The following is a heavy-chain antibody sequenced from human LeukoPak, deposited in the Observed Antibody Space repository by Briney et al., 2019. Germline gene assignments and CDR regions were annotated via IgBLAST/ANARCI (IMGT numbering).Heavy chain of an antibody. CDR1: GVSVNSGDYY. V-gene: IGHV4-39*01. CDR3: TRQLGTATTSAVDY. J-gene: IGHJ4*02. D-gene: IGHD1-7*01. CDR2: IYSSGTT. Sequence: SETLSLTCTVSGVSVNSGDYYWGWIRQSPGKSLEGIGNIYSSGTTYYNPSLKSRVIISMDTSRNQFSLNLSSVTAADTAVYFCTRQLGTATTSAVDYWGQGTLVTVSS.